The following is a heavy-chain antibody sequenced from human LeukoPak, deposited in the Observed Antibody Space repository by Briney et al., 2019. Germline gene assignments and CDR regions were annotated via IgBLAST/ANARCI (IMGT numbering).Heavy chain of an antibody. Sequence: GGSLRLSCAACGFTFRDYYMRWVREARGKGRELVSYISSSVSTIYYADSVKGRFTLSRDNPKTSLYLQMNSLRVEDRAVYYCATVTYGRLDYWGQGTLVTVSS. V-gene: IGHV3-11*04. CDR2: ISSSVSTI. J-gene: IGHJ4*02. D-gene: IGHD3-10*01. CDR3: ATVTYGRLDY. CDR1: GFTFRDYY.